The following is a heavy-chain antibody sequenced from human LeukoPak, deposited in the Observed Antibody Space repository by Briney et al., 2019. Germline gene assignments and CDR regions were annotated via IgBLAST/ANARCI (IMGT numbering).Heavy chain of an antibody. V-gene: IGHV4-59*11. CDR3: TTIKRGDIFGYFDF. D-gene: IGHD5-18*01. CDR1: GGSMTAHH. Sequence: SETLSLTCTVSGGSMTAHHWNWIRQTPGKGLEWIGYVFDSGRTKVNPSLKSRVTLSADTSKIQLSLRLSSVTAADTAMYYCTTIKRGDIFGYFDFWGQGILVTVSS. CDR2: VFDSGRT. J-gene: IGHJ4*02.